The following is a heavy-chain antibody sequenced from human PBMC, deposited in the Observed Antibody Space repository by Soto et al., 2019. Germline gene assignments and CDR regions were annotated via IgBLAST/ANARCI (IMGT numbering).Heavy chain of an antibody. CDR3: ARGHFPDDFDY. V-gene: IGHV3-21*01. CDR1: GFTFSSYS. CDR2: ISSSSSYI. Sequence: GGSLRLSCAASGFTFSSYSMNWVRQAPGKGLEWVSSISSSSSYIYYADSVKGRFTISRDNAKNSLYLQMNSLRAEDTAVYYCARGHFPDDFDYWGQGTLVTVSS. J-gene: IGHJ4*02.